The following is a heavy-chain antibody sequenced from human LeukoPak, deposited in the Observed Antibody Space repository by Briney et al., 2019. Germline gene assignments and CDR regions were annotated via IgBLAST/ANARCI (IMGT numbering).Heavy chain of an antibody. CDR2: IYYSGST. CDR1: GGSISSCY. V-gene: IGHV4-59*08. J-gene: IGHJ4*02. D-gene: IGHD2-15*01. Sequence: SETLSLTCTVSGGSISSCYWSWIRQPPGKGLEWIGYIYYSGSTNYNPSLKSRVTISVDTSKNQFSLKLSSVTAADTAVYYCAREGYCSGGSCYAYWGQGTLVTVSS. CDR3: AREGYCSGGSCYAY.